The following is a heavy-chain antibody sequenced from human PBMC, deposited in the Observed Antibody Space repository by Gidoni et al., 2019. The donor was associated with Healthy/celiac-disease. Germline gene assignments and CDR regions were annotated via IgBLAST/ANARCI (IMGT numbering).Heavy chain of an antibody. Sequence: EVQLVQSGAEVKKPGASLRISSKGSGYSLTSYWISWVRQMPGKGLEWMGRIDPSDSYTNYSPSFQGHVTISADKSISTAYLQWSSLKASDTAMYYCARSEYSSTGYFDYWGQGTLVTVSS. CDR3: ARSEYSSTGYFDY. J-gene: IGHJ4*02. V-gene: IGHV5-10-1*01. D-gene: IGHD6-6*01. CDR2: IDPSDSYT. CDR1: GYSLTSYW.